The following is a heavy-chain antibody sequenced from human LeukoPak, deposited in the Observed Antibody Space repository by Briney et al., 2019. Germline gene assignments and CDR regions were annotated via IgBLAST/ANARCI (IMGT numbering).Heavy chain of an antibody. V-gene: IGHV3-23*01. J-gene: IGHJ4*02. CDR1: GFTFSTYA. CDR2: ISGSGGST. CDR3: ARDLDPYCGGDCYFDY. Sequence: GGSLRLSCAASGFTFSTYAMSWVRQAPGKGLEWVSVISGSGGSTYYADSVKGRFTISRDNFKNTLYLQMNSLRAEDTAVYYCARDLDPYCGGDCYFDYWGQGTLVTVSS. D-gene: IGHD2-21*02.